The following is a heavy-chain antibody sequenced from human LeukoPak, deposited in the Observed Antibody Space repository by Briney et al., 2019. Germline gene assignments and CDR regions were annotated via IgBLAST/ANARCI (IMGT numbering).Heavy chain of an antibody. CDR2: ISAYNGNT. V-gene: IGHV1-18*01. D-gene: IGHD3-22*01. CDR3: ARVGQGYYDSSGYSSFDY. J-gene: IGHJ4*02. CDR1: GYTFTSYG. Sequence: GDSVKVSCKASGYTFTSYGISWGRQAPGQGHEWMGWISAYNGNTNYAQKLQGRVTMTTDTSTSTAYMELRSLRSDDTAVYYCARVGQGYYDSSGYSSFDYWGQGTLVTVSS.